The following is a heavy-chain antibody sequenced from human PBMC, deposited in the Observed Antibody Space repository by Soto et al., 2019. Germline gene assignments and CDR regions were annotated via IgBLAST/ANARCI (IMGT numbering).Heavy chain of an antibody. V-gene: IGHV4-31*03. CDR2: IYYNGNP. J-gene: IGHJ3*01. CDR3: AREAPVASDAFDV. Sequence: QVQLQESGPGLAKPSQTLSLICTVSGDSINRGGYYWSWVRQHPGKGPEWIGHIYYNGNPYYNPSLTSRVTISIDTSSNQFSLQLTSLTVADTAVYYCAREAPVASDAFDVWGQGTTVTISA. CDR1: GDSINRGGYY. D-gene: IGHD2-2*01.